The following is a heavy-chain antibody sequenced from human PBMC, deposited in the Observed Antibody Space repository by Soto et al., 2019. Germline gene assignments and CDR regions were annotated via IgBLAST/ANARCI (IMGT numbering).Heavy chain of an antibody. CDR1: GGSFSGYY. Sequence: PSETLSLTCAVYGGSFSGYYWSWIRQPPGKGLEWIGEINHSGSTNYNPSLKSRVTISVDTSKNQFSLKLSSVTAADTAVYYCARGMTRIVVGSYCMDVWGKGTTVTVSS. CDR2: INHSGST. D-gene: IGHD1-20*01. J-gene: IGHJ6*03. V-gene: IGHV4-34*01. CDR3: ARGMTRIVVGSYCMDV.